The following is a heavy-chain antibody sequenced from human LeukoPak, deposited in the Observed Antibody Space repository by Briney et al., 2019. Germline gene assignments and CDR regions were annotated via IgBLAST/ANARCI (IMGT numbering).Heavy chain of an antibody. D-gene: IGHD3-22*01. CDR3: ARDPDYYDSSGYYF. J-gene: IGHJ4*02. CDR2: IYYSGST. CDR1: GGSISSYY. Sequence: SETLSLTCTVSGGSISSYYWNWIRQPPGKGLEWIGYIYYSGSTNYNPSLKSRVTISVDTSKNQFSLKLSSVTAADTAVYYCARDPDYYDSSGYYFWGQGTLVTVSS. V-gene: IGHV4-59*12.